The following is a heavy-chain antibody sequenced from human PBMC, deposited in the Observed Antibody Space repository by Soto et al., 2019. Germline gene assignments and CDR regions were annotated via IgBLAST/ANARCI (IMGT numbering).Heavy chain of an antibody. CDR1: GFTFSSYS. Sequence: EVQLVESGGGLVKPGGSLRLSCAASGFTFSSYSMNWVRQAPGKGLEWVSSNSSSSSYIYYADSVKGRFTISRDNAKNSLYLQMNSLRAEDTAVYYCASAAYYYGSGDYWGQGTLVTVSS. V-gene: IGHV3-21*01. D-gene: IGHD3-10*01. CDR2: NSSSSSYI. CDR3: ASAAYYYGSGDY. J-gene: IGHJ4*02.